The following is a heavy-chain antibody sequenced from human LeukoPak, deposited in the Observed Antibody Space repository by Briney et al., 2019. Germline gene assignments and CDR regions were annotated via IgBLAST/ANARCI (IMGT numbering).Heavy chain of an antibody. Sequence: GGSLRLSCAASGFTFSSYWMHWVRQAPGKGLVWVSRINSDGSSTSYADSVKGRFTISRDNAKNTLYLQMNSLRAEDTALYYCARDWKAHYDYVLEAFDPWGQGTLVTVSS. V-gene: IGHV3-74*01. CDR1: GFTFSSYW. CDR2: INSDGSST. CDR3: ARDWKAHYDYVLEAFDP. J-gene: IGHJ5*02. D-gene: IGHD3-16*01.